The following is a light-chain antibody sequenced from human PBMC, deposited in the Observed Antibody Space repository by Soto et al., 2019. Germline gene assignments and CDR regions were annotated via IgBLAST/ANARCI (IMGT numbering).Light chain of an antibody. CDR2: TSN. CDR1: RSNIGSNT. Sequence: QSVLTQPPSASGTPGQTVTISCSGSRSNIGSNTLNWYQQLPGTAPQLLISTSNHRPSGVRDRFSASKSGTSASLAISGLQSDXXADYYCAAWDDSLNVVVFGGGTKVTVL. V-gene: IGLV1-44*01. J-gene: IGLJ2*01. CDR3: AAWDDSLNVVV.